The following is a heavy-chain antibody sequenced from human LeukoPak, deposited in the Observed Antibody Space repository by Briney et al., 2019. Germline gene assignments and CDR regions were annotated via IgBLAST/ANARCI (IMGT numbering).Heavy chain of an antibody. CDR2: ISYDEGKE. J-gene: IGHJ6*01. CDR3: ARDLETITGTIGYYYGLDV. D-gene: IGHD1-7*01. CDR1: GFTFTNHG. Sequence: PGGSLRLSCAASGFTFTNHGLHWVRQAPGKGLEWVAVISYDEGKEYYADSVKGRFTISRDNSKNTMFLQMNSLRAEDTGVYYCARDLETITGTIGYYYGLDVWGQGTTVTVSS. V-gene: IGHV3-30*03.